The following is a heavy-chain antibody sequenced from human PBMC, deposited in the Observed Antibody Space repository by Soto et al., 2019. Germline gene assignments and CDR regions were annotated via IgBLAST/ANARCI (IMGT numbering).Heavy chain of an antibody. D-gene: IGHD6-13*01. V-gene: IGHV1-3*01. CDR1: GYTFTSYA. Sequence: QVQLVQSGAEVKKPGASVKVSCKASGYTFTSYAIHWVRQAPGQRLEWMGWINAGNGNTKYSQMFQGRVTITRDTSASTAYMELSSLRSEDTAVYYCARDSTGYSSSWLYYYYYFMDVWGKGTTVTVSS. CDR2: INAGNGNT. J-gene: IGHJ6*03. CDR3: ARDSTGYSSSWLYYYYYFMDV.